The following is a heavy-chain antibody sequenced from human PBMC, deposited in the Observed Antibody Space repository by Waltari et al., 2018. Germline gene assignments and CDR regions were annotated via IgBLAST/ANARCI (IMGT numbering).Heavy chain of an antibody. CDR1: GGSISSRSYY. J-gene: IGHJ4*02. CDR3: ARWDTAMPKGYFDY. D-gene: IGHD5-18*01. CDR2: IYYSGST. Sequence: QLQLQESGPGLVKPSETLSLTCTVSGGSISSRSYYWGWLRQPPGKGLEWIGSIYYSGSTYYNPSLKSRVTISVDTSKNQFSLKLSSVTAADTAVYYCARWDTAMPKGYFDYWGQGTLVTVSS. V-gene: IGHV4-39*07.